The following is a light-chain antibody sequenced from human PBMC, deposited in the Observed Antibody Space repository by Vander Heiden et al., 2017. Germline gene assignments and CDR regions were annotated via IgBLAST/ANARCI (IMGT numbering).Light chain of an antibody. CDR2: GNS. CDR1: SSNIGARYD. V-gene: IGLV1-40*01. Sequence: QSLLTQPPPVSGAPGQTVTISCTGGSSNIGARYDVHWYQQLPGTAPKLLIYGNSDRPSGVPDRFSVSKSDTSGSLAITGLQAEDEADYYCQCYDISLSAWVFGGGTRLTVL. J-gene: IGLJ3*02. CDR3: QCYDISLSAWV.